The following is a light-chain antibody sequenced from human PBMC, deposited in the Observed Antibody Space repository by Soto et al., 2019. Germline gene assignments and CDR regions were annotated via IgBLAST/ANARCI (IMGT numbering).Light chain of an antibody. V-gene: IGKV3-20*01. CDR3: QQYGSSPTWT. CDR2: GAS. CDR1: QSVSSSY. J-gene: IGKJ1*01. Sequence: EIVLTKSPGTLSLSPGERATLSCRASQSVSSSYLAGYQQKPGQAPTLLIYGASSRATGIPDRCSGSASEKYFTLMISRLDPEDFAVNYWQQYGSSPTWTFGQGTKVEIK.